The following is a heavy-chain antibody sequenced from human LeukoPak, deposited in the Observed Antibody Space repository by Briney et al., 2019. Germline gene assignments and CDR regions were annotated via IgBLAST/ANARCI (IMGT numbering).Heavy chain of an antibody. CDR2: INPKSGGT. CDR3: ARPQYSFGSGSTRPLFDF. Sequence: ASVKVSCKASGCTFSDYYMHWVRQAPGQGLEWMGWINPKSGGTYFALKFQDRVTLATDTSKSTAYMDLANLRSDDTAVYFCARPQYSFGSGSTRPLFDFWGQGTLVTVSS. V-gene: IGHV1-2*02. CDR1: GCTFSDYY. D-gene: IGHD3-10*01. J-gene: IGHJ4*02.